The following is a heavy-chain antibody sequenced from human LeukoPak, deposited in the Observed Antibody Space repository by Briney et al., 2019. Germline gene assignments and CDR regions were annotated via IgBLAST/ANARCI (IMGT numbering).Heavy chain of an antibody. CDR3: ARGCSGGSCYGDY. CDR2: INPNSGGT. CDR1: GYTFTGYY. J-gene: IGHJ4*02. Sequence: GASVKVSCKASGYTFTGYYMHWVRQAPGQGLEWMGWINPNSGGTNYAQKFQGRVTMTRDTSTSTVYMELSSLRSEDTAVYYCARGCSGGSCYGDYWGQGTLVTVSS. D-gene: IGHD2-15*01. V-gene: IGHV1-2*02.